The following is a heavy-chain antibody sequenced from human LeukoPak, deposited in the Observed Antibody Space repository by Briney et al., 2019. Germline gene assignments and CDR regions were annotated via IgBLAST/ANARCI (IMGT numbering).Heavy chain of an antibody. J-gene: IGHJ4*02. CDR1: GFTFSSYA. CDR3: ARGEAAYCGGDCYPWDY. CDR2: ISGSGGST. D-gene: IGHD2-21*02. V-gene: IGHV3-23*01. Sequence: PGGSLRLSCAASGFTFSSYAMSWVRQAPGKGLEWVSSISGSGGSTYYLDSVQGRFTISRDNSKNTLYLQMNSLRAEDTAVYYCARGEAAYCGGDCYPWDYWGQGTLVTVSS.